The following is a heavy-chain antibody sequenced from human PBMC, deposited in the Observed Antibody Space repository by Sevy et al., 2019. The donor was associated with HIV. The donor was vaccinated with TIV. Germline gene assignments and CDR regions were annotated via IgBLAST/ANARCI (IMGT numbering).Heavy chain of an antibody. CDR2: IYYSGST. D-gene: IGHD3-10*02. V-gene: IGHV4-31*03. CDR1: GGSISSGGYY. J-gene: IGHJ6*02. CDR3: ARMNGFTHYYVIRVTERRGNYYYYGMDV. Sequence: SESLSLTCTVSGGSISSGGYYWSWIRQHPGKGLKWIGYIYYSGSTYYNPSLKSRVTISVDTSKSQFSLKLSSVTTAVTAVSYCARMNGFTHYYVIRVTERRGNYYYYGMDVWGQGTTVTVSS.